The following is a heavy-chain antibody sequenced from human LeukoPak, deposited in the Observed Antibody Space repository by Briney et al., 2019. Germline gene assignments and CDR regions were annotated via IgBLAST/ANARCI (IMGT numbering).Heavy chain of an antibody. J-gene: IGHJ3*02. CDR3: AAVPNANAWYWDDAFDI. CDR1: GFTFTTSA. Sequence: SVKVSCKASGFTFTTSAVQWVRQARGQRLEWIGRIVVGSGNTDHAQKFQGRLTITRDISTSTAYMELSSLTSDDTAVYYCAAVPNANAWYWDDAFDIWGQGTMVTVSS. CDR2: IVVGSGNT. V-gene: IGHV1-58*01. D-gene: IGHD2-8*02.